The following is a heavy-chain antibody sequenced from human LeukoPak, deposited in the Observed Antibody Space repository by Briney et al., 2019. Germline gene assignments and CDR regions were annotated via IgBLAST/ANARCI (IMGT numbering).Heavy chain of an antibody. J-gene: IGHJ6*02. D-gene: IGHD5-24*01. CDR1: GFPFSTYS. CDR3: ARDRRPSVKYVYYNWDV. Sequence: GGSLRLSFAASGFPFSTYSMNWVRQAPGKGLEWVSSISGSSDYIYYADSVKGRFTISRDNAKNSLYLQINSLRAEDTAVYYCARDRRPSVKYVYYNWDVWGQGTTVTVSS. CDR2: ISGSSDYI. V-gene: IGHV3-21*01.